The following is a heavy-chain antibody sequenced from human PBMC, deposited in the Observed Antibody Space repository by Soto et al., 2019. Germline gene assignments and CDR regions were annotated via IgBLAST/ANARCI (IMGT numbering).Heavy chain of an antibody. Sequence: QVQLVESRGGVVQPGRSLRLSCAASGFTFSSYGMHWVRQAPGKGLEWVAVISYDGSNKYYADSVKGRFTISRDNSKNTLYLQTNSLRAEDTAVYYCAKDFLLWFGVYKTSFDYWGQGTLVTVSS. CDR1: GFTFSSYG. D-gene: IGHD3-10*01. J-gene: IGHJ4*02. CDR2: ISYDGSNK. CDR3: AKDFLLWFGVYKTSFDY. V-gene: IGHV3-30*18.